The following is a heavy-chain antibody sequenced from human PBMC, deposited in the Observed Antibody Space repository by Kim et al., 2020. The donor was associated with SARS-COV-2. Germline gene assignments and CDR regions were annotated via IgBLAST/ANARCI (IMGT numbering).Heavy chain of an antibody. J-gene: IGHJ5*02. CDR2: FEPEDGET. V-gene: IGHV1-24*01. CDR3: ATSTTVTTSGWFDP. D-gene: IGHD4-17*01. Sequence: ASVKVSCKVSGYTLTAFSMHWVRQAPGKGLEWMGGFEPEDGETIYAQKFQGRVTMTEDTSTDTAYMELSSLRSEDTAVYYCATSTTVTTSGWFDPWGQGTLVPVSS. CDR1: GYTLTAFS.